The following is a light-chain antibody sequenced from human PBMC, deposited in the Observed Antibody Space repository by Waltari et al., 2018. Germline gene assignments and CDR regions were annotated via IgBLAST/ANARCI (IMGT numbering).Light chain of an antibody. CDR3: QQYVSLPAT. CDR1: QSVSRT. V-gene: IGKV3-20*01. Sequence: EIVLTQSPGTLFLSPGEGATLSGRASQSVSRTLAWYQQKPGQAPRLLIYGASSRATGIPDRVSGSGSGTDFSLTISRLEPDESAVYFCQQYVSLPATFGQGTKVEIK. J-gene: IGKJ1*01. CDR2: GAS.